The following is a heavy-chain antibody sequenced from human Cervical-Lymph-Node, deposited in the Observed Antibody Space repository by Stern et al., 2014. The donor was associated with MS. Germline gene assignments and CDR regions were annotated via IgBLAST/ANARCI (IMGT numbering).Heavy chain of an antibody. D-gene: IGHD5-12*01. V-gene: IGHV5-51*01. CDR1: GYSFTSYW. CDR3: ARQGGYDLYRFDP. Sequence: VQLGQSGAEVKKPGESLKISCKGSGYSFTSYWIGWVRQMSGKGLEWLGVIYSGDSDTRYRPSFQGQVTISADKSSSTAYLQWSSLKASDTAMYYCARQGGYDLYRFDPWGQGTLVTVSS. J-gene: IGHJ5*02. CDR2: IYSGDSDT.